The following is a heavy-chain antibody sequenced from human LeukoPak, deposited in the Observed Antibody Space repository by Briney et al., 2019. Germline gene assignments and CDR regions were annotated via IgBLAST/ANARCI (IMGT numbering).Heavy chain of an antibody. D-gene: IGHD4-11*01. Sequence: SETLSLTCAVYGGSFSGYYWSWIRQPPGKGLEWIGEINHSGSTNYNPSLKSRVTISVDTSKNQFSLKLSSVTAADTAVYYCARETDYRRTNWFDPWGQGTLVTVFS. J-gene: IGHJ5*02. CDR3: ARETDYRRTNWFDP. CDR1: GGSFSGYY. CDR2: INHSGST. V-gene: IGHV4-34*01.